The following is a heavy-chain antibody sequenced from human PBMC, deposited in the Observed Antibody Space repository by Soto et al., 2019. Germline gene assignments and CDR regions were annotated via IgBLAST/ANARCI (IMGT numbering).Heavy chain of an antibody. CDR1: GDSVSSNSAA. V-gene: IGHV6-1*01. CDR3: AREGYYDFWSGYYGMDV. D-gene: IGHD3-3*01. J-gene: IGHJ6*02. CDR2: TYYRSKWYN. Sequence: PSQTLSLTCAISGDSVSSNSAAWNWIRQSPSRGLEWLGRTYYRSKWYNDYAVSVKSRITINPDTSKNQFSLKLNSVTPEDTAVYYCAREGYYDFWSGYYGMDVWAQGTTVTVSS.